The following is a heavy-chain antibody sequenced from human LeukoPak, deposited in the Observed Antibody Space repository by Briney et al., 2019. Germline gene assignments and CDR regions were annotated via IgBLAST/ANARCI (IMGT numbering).Heavy chain of an antibody. D-gene: IGHD1-20*01. Sequence: GASVKVSCKASGYTFTGYYMHWVRQAPGQGLEWMGWINPNSGGTNYAQKFQGRVTTTTDTSISTAYMELSRLRSDDTAVYYVARRGITGTSHDYYMDVWGKGTTVTVSS. V-gene: IGHV1-2*02. CDR1: GYTFTGYY. CDR2: INPNSGGT. CDR3: ARRGITGTSHDYYMDV. J-gene: IGHJ6*03.